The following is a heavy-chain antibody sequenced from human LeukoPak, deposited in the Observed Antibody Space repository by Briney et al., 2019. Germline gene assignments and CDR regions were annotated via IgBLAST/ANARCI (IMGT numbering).Heavy chain of an antibody. Sequence: SETLCLTCAVYGGSFSGDYWSWIRQPPGKGLEWIGEINYSGSTNYNPSLKSRVTISVDTSKDQFSLKLSSVTAADTAVYYCARGRVGAPGWYFDLWGRGTLVTVSS. V-gene: IGHV4-34*01. CDR2: INYSGST. J-gene: IGHJ2*01. D-gene: IGHD1-26*01. CDR1: GGSFSGDY. CDR3: ARGRVGAPGWYFDL.